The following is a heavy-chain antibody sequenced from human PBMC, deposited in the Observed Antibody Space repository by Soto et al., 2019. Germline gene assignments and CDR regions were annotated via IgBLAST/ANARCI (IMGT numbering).Heavy chain of an antibody. V-gene: IGHV3-74*01. J-gene: IGHJ4*02. CDR3: VRTSLVVAAATREDY. CDR1: GFTFSSYW. CDR2: INSDGSST. D-gene: IGHD2-15*01. Sequence: EVQLVESGGGLVQPGGSLGLSCAASGFTFSSYWMHWVRKAPGKGLVWVSRINSDGSSTSYADSVKGRFTISRDNAKNTLYLQMNSLRAEDTAVYYCVRTSLVVAAATREDYWGQGTLVTVSS.